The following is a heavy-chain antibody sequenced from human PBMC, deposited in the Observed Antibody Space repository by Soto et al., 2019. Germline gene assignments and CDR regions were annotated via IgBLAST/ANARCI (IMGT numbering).Heavy chain of an antibody. D-gene: IGHD5-12*01. CDR3: ARPSYSGYDCGGYDY. CDR1: GGTFSSYA. CDR2: IIPIFGTA. V-gene: IGHV1-69*01. Sequence: QVQLVQSGAEVKKPGSSVKVSCKASGGTFSSYAISWVRQAPGQGLEWMGGIIPIFGTANYAQKFQGRVTITADEFTRTAYMELSSLRSEDTAVYYCARPSYSGYDCGGYDYWGQGTLVTVSS. J-gene: IGHJ4*02.